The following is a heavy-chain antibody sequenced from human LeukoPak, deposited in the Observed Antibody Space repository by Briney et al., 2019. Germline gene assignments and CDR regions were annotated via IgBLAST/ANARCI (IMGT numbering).Heavy chain of an antibody. CDR1: GGSISSYY. CDR3: AREVVVVPAAIFAFDP. V-gene: IGHV4-4*07. J-gene: IGHJ5*02. CDR2: IYTSGST. D-gene: IGHD2-2*01. Sequence: SETLSLTCTVSGGSISSYYWSWIRQPAGKGLERIGRIYTSGSTNYNPSLKSRVTMSVDTSKNQFSLKLSSVTAADTAVYYCAREVVVVPAAIFAFDPWGQGTLVTVSS.